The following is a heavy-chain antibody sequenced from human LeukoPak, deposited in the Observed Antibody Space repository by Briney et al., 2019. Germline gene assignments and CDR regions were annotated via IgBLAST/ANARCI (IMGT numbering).Heavy chain of an antibody. V-gene: IGHV1-2*02. D-gene: IGHD1-14*01. CDR3: VRSAPTDWFDP. Sequence: ASVKVSCKASGYTFTGYYMHWVRQAPGQGLEWMGWINPNSGGTNYAQRFQGRVTMTRDTSISTAYMELSRLRSDDTAVYYCVRSAPTDWFDPWGQGTLVTVSS. J-gene: IGHJ5*02. CDR1: GYTFTGYY. CDR2: INPNSGGT.